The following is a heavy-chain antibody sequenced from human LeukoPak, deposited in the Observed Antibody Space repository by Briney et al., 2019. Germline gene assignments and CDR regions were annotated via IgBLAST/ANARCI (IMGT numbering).Heavy chain of an antibody. V-gene: IGHV4-61*05. Sequence: PSETLPLTCTVSGGSISSSSYYWGWIRQPPGKGLEWIGYIYYSGSTNYNPSLKSRVTISVDTSKNQFSLKLSSVTAADTAVYYCARVGPPYYYDSSGYLQITYFDYWGQGALVTVSS. J-gene: IGHJ4*02. CDR1: GGSISSSSYY. D-gene: IGHD3-22*01. CDR3: ARVGPPYYYDSSGYLQITYFDY. CDR2: IYYSGST.